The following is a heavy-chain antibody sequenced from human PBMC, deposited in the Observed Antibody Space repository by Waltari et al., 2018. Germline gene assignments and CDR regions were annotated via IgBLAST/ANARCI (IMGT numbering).Heavy chain of an antibody. CDR2: MYPGDYDT. Sequence: EVQLVQSGAEVKKPGESLKISCKGSGYSFTSYWIGWVRQMPGKGLEWMGIMYPGDYDTRYGPAFQGQVTISADKSISIAYLQWSSLKASDTAMYYCARLPMVRGVIGYFDYWGQGTLVTVSS. D-gene: IGHD3-10*01. CDR3: ARLPMVRGVIGYFDY. CDR1: GYSFTSYW. V-gene: IGHV5-51*01. J-gene: IGHJ4*02.